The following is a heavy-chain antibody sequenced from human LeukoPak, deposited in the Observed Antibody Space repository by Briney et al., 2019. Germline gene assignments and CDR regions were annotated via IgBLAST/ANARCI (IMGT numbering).Heavy chain of an antibody. CDR2: ISGSGGST. CDR3: AKGRGIYCSSTSCYSDIDY. D-gene: IGHD2-2*02. CDR1: GFTFSSYA. Sequence: GGSLRLSCAASGFTFSSYAMSWVRQAPGKGLEWVSAISGSGGSTYYAGPVKGRFTISRDNSKNTLYLQMNSLRAEDTAVYYCAKGRGIYCSSTSCYSDIDYWGQGTLVTVSS. J-gene: IGHJ4*02. V-gene: IGHV3-23*01.